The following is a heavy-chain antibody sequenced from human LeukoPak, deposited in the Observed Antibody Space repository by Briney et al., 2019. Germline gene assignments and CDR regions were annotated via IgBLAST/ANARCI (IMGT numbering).Heavy chain of an antibody. D-gene: IGHD3-22*01. J-gene: IGHJ5*02. CDR3: ARDQGDYDSSGYYHNWFDP. CDR1: GFTFSGYW. CDR2: IKEDGSEK. Sequence: GGSLRLSCAASGFTFSGYWMSWVRQAPGKGLEWVANIKEDGSEKYYVDSVKGRFTISRDNSKNSLYLQMNSLRVEDTAVYYCARDQGDYDSSGYYHNWFDPWGQGTLVTVSS. V-gene: IGHV3-7*01.